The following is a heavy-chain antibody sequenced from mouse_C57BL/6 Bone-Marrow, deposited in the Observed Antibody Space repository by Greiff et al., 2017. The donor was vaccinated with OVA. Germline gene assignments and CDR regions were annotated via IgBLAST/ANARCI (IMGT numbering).Heavy chain of an antibody. CDR3: ARRWYAPYAMDY. CDR1: GYTFTSYW. D-gene: IGHD1-1*02. Sequence: QVHVKQPGAELVKPGASVKLSCKASGYTFTSYWMHWVKQRPGQGLEWIGMIHPNSGSTNYNEKFKSKATLTVDKSSSTAYMQLSSLTSEDSAVYYCARRWYAPYAMDYWGQGTSVTVSS. CDR2: IHPNSGST. V-gene: IGHV1-64*01. J-gene: IGHJ4*01.